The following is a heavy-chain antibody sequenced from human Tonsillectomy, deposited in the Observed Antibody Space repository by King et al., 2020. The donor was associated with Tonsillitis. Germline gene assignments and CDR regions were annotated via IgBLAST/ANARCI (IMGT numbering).Heavy chain of an antibody. V-gene: IGHV3-48*02. CDR1: GFTFSSYS. D-gene: IGHD2-2*03. J-gene: IGHJ4*02. CDR2: ITSTSDTI. Sequence: VQLVESGGGLVQPGGSLRLSCAASGFTFSSYSMNWVRQAPGKGLEWVSYITSTSDTIQYADSVKGRFTTSRDNAKNSLYLQMHSLRDEDTAIYYCAGDLKNGDCSGTSCYEGWGYWGQGTLVTVSS. CDR3: AGDLKNGDCSGTSCYEGWGY.